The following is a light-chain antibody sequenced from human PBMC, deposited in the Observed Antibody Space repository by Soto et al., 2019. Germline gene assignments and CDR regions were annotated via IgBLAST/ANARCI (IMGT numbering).Light chain of an antibody. CDR2: GAS. Sequence: DIQLTQSPSFLCASVGDRVTITCRASQGISSYLAWYQQRPGEPPELLIYGASTLRPGVASRFSGSGSGTEFTLTISSLQPEDFATYFCQQLNSFPPSFTFGPGTTVDIK. CDR3: QQLNSFPPSFT. J-gene: IGKJ3*01. CDR1: QGISSY. V-gene: IGKV1-9*01.